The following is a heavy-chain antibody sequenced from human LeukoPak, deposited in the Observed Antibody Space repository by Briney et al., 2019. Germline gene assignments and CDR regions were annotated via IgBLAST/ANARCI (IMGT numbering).Heavy chain of an antibody. CDR1: GGSISSGSYY. CDR3: ARAGGIFRGIYSSAKNYYMDV. V-gene: IGHV4-61*02. J-gene: IGHJ6*03. CDR2: IYTSGST. Sequence: PSETLSLTCTVSGGSISSGSYYWSWIRQPAGKGLEWIVRIYTSGSTNYNPSLKSRVTISVDTSKNQFSLKLSSVTAADTAVYYCARAGGIFRGIYSSAKNYYMDVWGKGTTVTVSS. D-gene: IGHD3-10*01.